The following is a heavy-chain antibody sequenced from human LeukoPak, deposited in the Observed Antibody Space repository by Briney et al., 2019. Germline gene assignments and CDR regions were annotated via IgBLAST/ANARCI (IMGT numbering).Heavy chain of an antibody. Sequence: ASVTVSLKASVYTFTGYYMHWVRQAPGQGLEWMGGMNPNSGGTNYAQKFQGRVTKTRDTYINTPNMSLSRLRSEHATVYYCARERDEEALGAFDIWGQGTMVTVSS. CDR2: MNPNSGGT. D-gene: IGHD7-27*01. V-gene: IGHV1-2*02. CDR1: VYTFTGYY. CDR3: ARERDEEALGAFDI. J-gene: IGHJ3*02.